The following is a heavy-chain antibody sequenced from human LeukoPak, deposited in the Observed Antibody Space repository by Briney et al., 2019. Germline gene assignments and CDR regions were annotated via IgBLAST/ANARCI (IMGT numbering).Heavy chain of an antibody. D-gene: IGHD3-22*01. CDR2: MNPNSGNT. CDR3: ASGGLELDYYDSSGVRFDY. CDR1: GYTFTSYD. J-gene: IGHJ4*02. V-gene: IGHV1-8*01. Sequence: ASVKVSCKASGYTFTSYDINWVRQATGQGLKWMGWMNPNSGNTGYAQKFQGRVTMTRNTSISTAYMELSSLRSEDTAVYYCASGGLELDYYDSSGVRFDYWGQGTLVTVSS.